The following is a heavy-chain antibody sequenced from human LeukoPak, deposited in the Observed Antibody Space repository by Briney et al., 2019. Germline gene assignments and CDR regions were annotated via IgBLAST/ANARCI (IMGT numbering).Heavy chain of an antibody. V-gene: IGHV1-69*08. Sequence: ASVKVSCKTSGGTFLSHTFSWVRQAPGKGLEWMGKITPVIETANYAQTFQGRVSIYADKSTTTVYMDLSGLRPDDTAVYYCARVNLRGSNYNWFDPWGQGTRVTVSS. CDR2: ITPVIETA. J-gene: IGHJ5*02. D-gene: IGHD3-10*01. CDR1: GGTFLSHT. CDR3: ARVNLRGSNYNWFDP.